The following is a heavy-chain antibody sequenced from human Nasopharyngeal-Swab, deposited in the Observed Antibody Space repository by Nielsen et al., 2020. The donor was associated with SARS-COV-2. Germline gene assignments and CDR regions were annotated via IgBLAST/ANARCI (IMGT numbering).Heavy chain of an antibody. D-gene: IGHD4-17*01. CDR3: ARGRGGFGYGDYVDY. V-gene: IGHV3-53*01. CDR2: IYSGGST. CDR1: GFTVSSSY. J-gene: IGHJ4*02. Sequence: GGSLRLSCAASGFTVSSSYMSWVRQAPGKGLEWVSVIYSGGSTCYADSVKGRFTISRDNSKNTLYLQMNSLRAEDTAVYYCARGRGGFGYGDYVDYWGQGTLVTVSS.